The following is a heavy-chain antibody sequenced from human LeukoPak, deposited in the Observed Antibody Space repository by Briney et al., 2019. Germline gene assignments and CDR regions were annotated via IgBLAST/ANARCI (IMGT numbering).Heavy chain of an antibody. V-gene: IGHV3-23*01. Sequence: PGGSLRLSCAASGFTFSSYAMSWVRQAPGKGLEWVSAISGSGGSTYYADSVKGRFTISRDNSKNTLYLQMNSLRAEDTAVYYCAKAHTYYYDSSGYYYFDYWGQGTLVTVSS. J-gene: IGHJ4*02. D-gene: IGHD3-22*01. CDR1: GFTFSSYA. CDR2: ISGSGGST. CDR3: AKAHTYYYDSSGYYYFDY.